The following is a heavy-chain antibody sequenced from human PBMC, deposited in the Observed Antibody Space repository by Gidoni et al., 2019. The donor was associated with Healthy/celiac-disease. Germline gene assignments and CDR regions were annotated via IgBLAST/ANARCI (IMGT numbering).Heavy chain of an antibody. Sequence: GGGLVQPGGSLRLPCAASGFTFSSYAMSWVRQAPGEGLEWVSAISGSGGSTYYADSVKGRFTISRDNSKNTLYLQMNSLRAEDTAVYYCAKARYSSGWYEYFQHWGQGTLVTVSS. CDR3: AKARYSSGWYEYFQH. V-gene: IGHV3-23*01. CDR1: GFTFSSYA. CDR2: ISGSGGST. J-gene: IGHJ1*01. D-gene: IGHD6-19*01.